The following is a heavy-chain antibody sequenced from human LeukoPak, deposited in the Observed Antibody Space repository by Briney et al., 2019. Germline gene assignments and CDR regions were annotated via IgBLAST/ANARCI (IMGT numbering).Heavy chain of an antibody. CDR2: ISASGSRT. CDR3: ARDQSPHYYDSSGYGAFNV. V-gene: IGHV3-23*01. CDR1: GFAFGTFA. Sequence: GGSLRLSCVSSGFAFGTFAMNWVRQAPGKGPEWVSGISASGSRTYYGSSVKGRFTISRDNSKNKLFLQMNSLRAEDTARYFCARDQSPHYYDSSGYGAFNVWGQGTVVIVSS. D-gene: IGHD3-22*01. J-gene: IGHJ3*01.